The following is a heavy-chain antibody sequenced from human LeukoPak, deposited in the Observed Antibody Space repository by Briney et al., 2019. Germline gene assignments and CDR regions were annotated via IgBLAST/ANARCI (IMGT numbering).Heavy chain of an antibody. D-gene: IGHD5-18*01. CDR3: ARDRGHSYGFDFDY. V-gene: IGHV4-59*01. J-gene: IGHJ4*02. CDR2: IYYSGST. Sequence: SETLSLTCTVSGGSISSYYWSWIRQPPGKGLEWIGYIYYSGSTNYNPSLKSRVTISVDTSKNQFSLKLSSVTAADTAVYYCARDRGHSYGFDFDYWGQGTLVTVSS. CDR1: GGSISSYY.